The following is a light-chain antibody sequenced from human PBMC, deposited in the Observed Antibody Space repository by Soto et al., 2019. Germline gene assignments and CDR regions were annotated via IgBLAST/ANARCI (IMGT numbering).Light chain of an antibody. CDR1: SSDVGGYKY. J-gene: IGLJ1*01. Sequence: QSVLTQPASVSGSPGQSITISCNGTSSDVGGYKYVSWYQQYPGKAPKLKIYEVSNRPSGVSNRFSGSKSGNTASLTISGLQAEDAADYYCSSYSSSSTLLVFGSGTKVTVL. V-gene: IGLV2-14*01. CDR3: SSYSSSSTLLV. CDR2: EVS.